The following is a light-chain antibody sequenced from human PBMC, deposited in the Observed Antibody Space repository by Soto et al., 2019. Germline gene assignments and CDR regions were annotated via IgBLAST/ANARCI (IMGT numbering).Light chain of an antibody. J-gene: IGKJ3*01. CDR3: QQYNNWPFT. CDR1: QSVSSN. V-gene: IGKV3-15*01. Sequence: EIVMTQSPATLSVSPGERATLSCRASQSVSSNLAWYQQKPGQAPRLLIYGASTRATGIPARFSRSVSGTELNLTISSLQSEDFAVYYCQQYNNWPFTFGPGTKVDIE. CDR2: GAS.